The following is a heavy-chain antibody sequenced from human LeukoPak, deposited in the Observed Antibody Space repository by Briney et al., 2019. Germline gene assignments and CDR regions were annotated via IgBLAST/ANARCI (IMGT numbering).Heavy chain of an antibody. CDR2: IYASGST. J-gene: IGHJ6*03. CDR3: ARQGGYSSQFAV. CDR1: GGSISNYY. Sequence: PSETLSLTCTVSGGSISNYYWSWIRLPPGKGLECIGYIYASGSTNYNPSLESRVTISLDSSRNQFSLKVNSVTAADTAVYYCARQGGYSSQFAVWGKGTTVTVS. V-gene: IGHV4-4*09. D-gene: IGHD6-13*01.